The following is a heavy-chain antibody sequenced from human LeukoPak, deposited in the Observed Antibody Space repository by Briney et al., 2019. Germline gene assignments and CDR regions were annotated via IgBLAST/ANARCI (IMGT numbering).Heavy chain of an antibody. V-gene: IGHV3-74*01. J-gene: IGHJ4*02. CDR2: INSDGSST. CDR1: GFTFSSYW. Sequence: GGSLRLSCAASGFTFSSYWMHWVRQAPGKGPVWVSRINSDGSSTSYADSVKGRFTISRDNAKNTLYLQMNSLRAEDTAVYYCARGRGELLGYWGQGTLVTVSS. CDR3: ARGRGELLGY. D-gene: IGHD1-26*01.